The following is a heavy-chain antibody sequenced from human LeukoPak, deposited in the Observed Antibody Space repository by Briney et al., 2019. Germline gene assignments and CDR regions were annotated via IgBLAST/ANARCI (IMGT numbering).Heavy chain of an antibody. Sequence: SETLSLTCTVFGGSITYSTYYWGWIRQPPGKGLEWIGNTYYSGNTYYNPSLKSRVVISVDTSKNQFSLKLTSVTAADTAVYYCARDRLGYCTEFDPWGQGTLVTVSS. J-gene: IGHJ5*02. CDR1: GGSITYSTYY. CDR3: ARDRLGYCTEFDP. D-gene: IGHD2-8*02. CDR2: TYYSGNT. V-gene: IGHV4-39*02.